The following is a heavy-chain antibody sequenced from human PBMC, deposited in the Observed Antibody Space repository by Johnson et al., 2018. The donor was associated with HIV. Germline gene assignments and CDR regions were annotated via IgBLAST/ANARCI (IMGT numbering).Heavy chain of an antibody. D-gene: IGHD1-1*01. CDR1: GFSVSNNY. CDR2: IYSGGNT. CDR3: ATVWRNEGRHAFDI. Sequence: VQLVESGGGLVQSGGSLRLSCGASGFSVSNNYMNWVRQAPGKGLEWVSVIYSGGNTYYADSVKGRFTISRDNSKNTLYLQMNSLRAEDTAVYFCATVWRNEGRHAFDIWGQGTMVTVS. J-gene: IGHJ3*02. V-gene: IGHV3-66*01.